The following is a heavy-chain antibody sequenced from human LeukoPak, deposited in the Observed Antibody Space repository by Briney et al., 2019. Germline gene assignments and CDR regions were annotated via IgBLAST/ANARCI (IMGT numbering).Heavy chain of an antibody. CDR1: GPSISGSNYY. CDR2: IHYSGST. D-gene: IGHD5-12*01. V-gene: IGHV4-39*01. J-gene: IGHJ4*02. Sequence: SSETLSLTCTVSGPSISGSNYYWGWIRQPPGKGLEWVGSIHYSGSTNYNPSPKSRVTISVDTSKNQFSLNLRSVTAADTAVYYCARQDIDIVATRTFDYWGQGVLVTVSS. CDR3: ARQDIDIVATRTFDY.